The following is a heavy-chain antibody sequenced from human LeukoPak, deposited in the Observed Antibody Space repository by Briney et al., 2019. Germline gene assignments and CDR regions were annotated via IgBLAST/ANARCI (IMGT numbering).Heavy chain of an antibody. J-gene: IGHJ4*02. CDR3: ARVNYDFWSGYSDY. CDR2: INWNGGST. V-gene: IGHV3-20*04. D-gene: IGHD3-3*01. Sequence: PGGSLRLSCAASGFTFDDYGMSWVRQAPGKGLEWVSGINWNGGSTGYADSVKGRFTTSRDNAKNSLYLQMNSLRAEDTALYYCARVNYDFWSGYSDYWGQGTLVTVSS. CDR1: GFTFDDYG.